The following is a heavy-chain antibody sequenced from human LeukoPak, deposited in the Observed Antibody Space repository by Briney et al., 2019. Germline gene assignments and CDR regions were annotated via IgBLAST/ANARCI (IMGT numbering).Heavy chain of an antibody. CDR1: GGSFSGYY. J-gene: IGHJ4*02. V-gene: IGHV4-34*01. CDR3: ARNYPYYFDY. Sequence: SGTLSLTCAVYGGSFSGYYWSWIRQPPGKGLEWIGEINHSGSTNYNPSLKSRVTISVDTSKNQFSLKLSSVTAADTAVYYCARNYPYYFDYWGQGTLVTVSS. D-gene: IGHD3-10*01. CDR2: INHSGST.